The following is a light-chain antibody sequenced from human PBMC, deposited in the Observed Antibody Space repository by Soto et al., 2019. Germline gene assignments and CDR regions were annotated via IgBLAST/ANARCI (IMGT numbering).Light chain of an antibody. Sequence: EIVLTQSPGTLSLSPGERATLSCRASQSVGSNYLAWYQQKPGQSPRLLIFSASTRATGIPDRFSGSGSGTDFTLTISRLEPEDFAVYYCQQSANSAYMFGQGTKLEIK. J-gene: IGKJ2*01. CDR1: QSVGSNY. V-gene: IGKV3-20*01. CDR3: QQSANSAYM. CDR2: SAS.